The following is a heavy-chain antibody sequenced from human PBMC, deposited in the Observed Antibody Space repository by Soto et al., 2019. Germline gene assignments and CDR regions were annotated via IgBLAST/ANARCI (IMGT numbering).Heavy chain of an antibody. V-gene: IGHV3-23*01. CDR1: GFTFSSYA. CDR3: AKQVGRFFESYMDV. Sequence: GGSLRLSCAASGFTFSSYAMSWVRQAPGKGLEWVSAISGSGGSTYYADSVKGRFTISRDNSKNTLYLQMNSLRAEDTAVYYCAKQVGRFFESYMDVWGKGTTVTVSS. J-gene: IGHJ6*03. D-gene: IGHD3-9*01. CDR2: ISGSGGST.